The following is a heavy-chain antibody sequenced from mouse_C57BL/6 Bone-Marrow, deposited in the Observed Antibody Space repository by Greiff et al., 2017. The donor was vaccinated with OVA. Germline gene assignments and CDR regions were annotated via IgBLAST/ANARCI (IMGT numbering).Heavy chain of an antibody. CDR1: GFTFSDYY. V-gene: IGHV5-12*01. D-gene: IGHD2-5*01. CDR3: ARPAYYSNPFAY. J-gene: IGHJ3*01. Sequence: EVKLQESGGGLVQPGGSLKLSCAASGFTFSDYYMYWVRQTPEKRLEWVAYISNGGGSTYYPDTVKGRFTISRDNAKNTLYLQMSRLKSEDTAMYYCARPAYYSNPFAYWGQGTLVTVSA. CDR2: ISNGGGST.